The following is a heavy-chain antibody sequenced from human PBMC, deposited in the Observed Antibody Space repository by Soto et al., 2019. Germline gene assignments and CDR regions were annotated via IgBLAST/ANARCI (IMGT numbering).Heavy chain of an antibody. V-gene: IGHV3-23*01. CDR3: AKNSGYYYDAFDI. D-gene: IGHD3-22*01. CDR1: GFIFTNYA. CDR2: IGGRGNSA. Sequence: PGGSLRLSCAASGFIFTNYAMNWVRQAPGKGLEWVSVIGGRGNSAYYADSVKGRFTISRDNSKNTLYLQMNSLRAEDTALYYCAKNSGYYYDAFDIWGQGTMVTVSS. J-gene: IGHJ3*02.